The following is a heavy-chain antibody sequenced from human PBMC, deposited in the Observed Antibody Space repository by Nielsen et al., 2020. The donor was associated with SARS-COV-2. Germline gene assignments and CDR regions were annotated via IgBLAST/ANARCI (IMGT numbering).Heavy chain of an antibody. J-gene: IGHJ6*02. CDR3: ANGARPGYYGMDV. D-gene: IGHD3-16*01. V-gene: IGHV3-23*01. CDR1: GFTFNIYA. CDR2: TSASGAST. Sequence: GGSLRLSCAASGFTFNIYAMAWVRRAPGRGLEWVSGTSASGASTYYADSVKGRFSISRDNSRNTLYLQMNSLRVEDTAVYYCANGARPGYYGMDVWGQGTTVTVSS.